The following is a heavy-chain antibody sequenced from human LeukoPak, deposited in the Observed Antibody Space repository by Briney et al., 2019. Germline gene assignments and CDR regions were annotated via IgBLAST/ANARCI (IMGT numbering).Heavy chain of an antibody. V-gene: IGHV3-23*01. CDR3: AKDLQYSYYYYGMDV. D-gene: IGHD5-24*01. J-gene: IGHJ6*02. Sequence: GGSLRLSCAASGFTFSSHSLSWVRQAPGKGLEWVSSIGISGNTYYADSVKGRSTISRDNSKDTLYLQMNSLRADDTAVYFCAKDLQYSYYYYGMDVWGQGTTVTVSS. CDR2: IGISGNT. CDR1: GFTFSSHS.